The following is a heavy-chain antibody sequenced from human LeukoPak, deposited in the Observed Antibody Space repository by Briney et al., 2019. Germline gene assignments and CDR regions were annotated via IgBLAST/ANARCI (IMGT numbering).Heavy chain of an antibody. CDR2: IYHSGST. CDR1: GQFISSGYY. J-gene: IGHJ4*02. D-gene: IGHD3-10*01. Sequence: SETLSLTCAVSGQFISSGYYWGWIWQPPGKGLEWIGSIYHSGSTYYNPSLKSRVTISLDTSKNQFSLKLSSVTAADTAVYYCARAGYGSGSYGFYFDYWGQGTLVTVSS. V-gene: IGHV4-38-2*01. CDR3: ARAGYGSGSYGFYFDY.